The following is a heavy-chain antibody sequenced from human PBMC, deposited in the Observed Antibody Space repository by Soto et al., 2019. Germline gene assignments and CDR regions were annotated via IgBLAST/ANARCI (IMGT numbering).Heavy chain of an antibody. CDR3: AKWSYSSSWYEGGAKPYNWFDP. CDR1: GFTFSSYG. V-gene: IGHV3-30*18. CDR2: ISYDGSNK. J-gene: IGHJ5*02. D-gene: IGHD6-13*01. Sequence: QVQLVESGGGVVQPGRSLRLSCAASGFTFSSYGMHWVRQAPGKGLEWVAVISYDGSNKYYADSVKGRFTIWRDNSKNTLYLKMYSLRAEDTAVYYCAKWSYSSSWYEGGAKPYNWFDPWGQGTLVTVSS.